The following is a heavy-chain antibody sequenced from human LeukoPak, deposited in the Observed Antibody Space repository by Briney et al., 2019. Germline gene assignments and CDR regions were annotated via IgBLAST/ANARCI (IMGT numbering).Heavy chain of an antibody. CDR2: VNSDGSST. J-gene: IGHJ5*02. CDR1: GFTFSSYW. Sequence: GGSLRLSCAASGFTFSSYWMHWVRQAPGKGLVWVSRVNSDGSSTNYADSVKGRFTISRDSAKNTLYLQMNSLRAEDTAVYYCARENAGDRWFDPWGQGTLVTVSS. V-gene: IGHV3-74*01. D-gene: IGHD2-21*02. CDR3: ARENAGDRWFDP.